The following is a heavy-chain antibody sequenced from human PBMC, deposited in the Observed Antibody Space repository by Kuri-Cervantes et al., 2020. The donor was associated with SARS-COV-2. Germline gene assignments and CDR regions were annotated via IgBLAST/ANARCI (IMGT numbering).Heavy chain of an antibody. D-gene: IGHD6-25*01. CDR3: ASSPESGPYYYYYGMDV. Sequence: SVKVSCKASGGTFSSYAISWVRQAPGQGLEWMGGIIPIFGTANYAQKFQGRVTITADKSTSTAYMELSSLRSEDTAVYYCASSPESGPYYYYYGMDVWGQGTTVTSP. V-gene: IGHV1-69*06. CDR2: IIPIFGTA. CDR1: GGTFSSYA. J-gene: IGHJ6*02.